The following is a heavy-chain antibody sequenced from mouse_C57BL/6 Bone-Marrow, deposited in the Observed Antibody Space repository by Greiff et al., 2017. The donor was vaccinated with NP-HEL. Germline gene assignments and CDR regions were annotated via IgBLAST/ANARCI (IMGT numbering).Heavy chain of an antibody. Sequence: EVQGVESGGDLVKPGGSLKLSCAASGFTFSSYGMSWVRQTPDKRLEWVATISSGGSYTYYPDSVKGRFTISRDNAKNTLYLQMSSLKSEDTAMYYCARHDYYGSHFDYWGQGTTLTVSS. J-gene: IGHJ2*01. D-gene: IGHD1-1*01. CDR2: ISSGGSYT. CDR3: ARHDYYGSHFDY. V-gene: IGHV5-6*01. CDR1: GFTFSSYG.